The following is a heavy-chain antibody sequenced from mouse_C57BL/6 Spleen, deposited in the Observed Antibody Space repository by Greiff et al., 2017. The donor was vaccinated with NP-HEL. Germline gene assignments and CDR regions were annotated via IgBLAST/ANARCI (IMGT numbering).Heavy chain of an antibody. CDR1: GYAFTNYL. D-gene: IGHD3-1*01. Sequence: QVQLKESGAELVRPGTSVKVSCKASGYAFTNYLIEWVKQRPGQGLEWIGVINPGSGGTNYNEKFKGKATLTADKSSSTAYMQLSSLTSEDSAVYVGARSGYSPSAYWGQGTLVTVSA. CDR2: INPGSGGT. V-gene: IGHV1-54*01. J-gene: IGHJ3*01. CDR3: ARSGYSPSAY.